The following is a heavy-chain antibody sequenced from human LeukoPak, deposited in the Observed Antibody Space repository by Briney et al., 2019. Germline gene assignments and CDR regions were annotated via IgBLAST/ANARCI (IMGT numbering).Heavy chain of an antibody. CDR3: ARQMTSSFIWFDP. V-gene: IGHV1-2*02. CDR2: INPNSGGT. J-gene: IGHJ5*02. D-gene: IGHD3-10*01. CDR1: GYTFTCHY. Sequence: GASVKVSCKASGYTFTCHYIHWVRQAPGQGLEWMGWINPNSGGTSYAQKFQGRVTMTRDTSINTAYMELNRLKSDDAAVFYCARQMTSSFIWFDPWGQGTLVTGSS.